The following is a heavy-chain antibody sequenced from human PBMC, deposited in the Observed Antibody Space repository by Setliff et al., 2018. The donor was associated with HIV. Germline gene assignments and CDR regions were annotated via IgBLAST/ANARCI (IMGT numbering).Heavy chain of an antibody. Sequence: GGSLRLSCTASGFTFGDYAMNWVRQAPGKGLEWVSYISGSGSAMYYADSVEGRFTISRDNAKNSLYLQMNSLRAEDTAVYHCARGHYFKDVWGQGTTVTVSS. D-gene: IGHD3-22*01. J-gene: IGHJ6*02. CDR1: GFTFGDYA. V-gene: IGHV3-48*03. CDR2: ISGSGSAM. CDR3: ARGHYFKDV.